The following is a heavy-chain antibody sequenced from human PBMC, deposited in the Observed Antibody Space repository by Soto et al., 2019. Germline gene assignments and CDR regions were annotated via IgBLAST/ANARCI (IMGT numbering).Heavy chain of an antibody. CDR2: ISAYNGNT. V-gene: IGHV1-18*01. CDR3: ARDLNDIVVVVAATPGNWFDP. CDR1: GYTFTSYG. Sequence: QVQLVQSGAEVKKPGASVKVSCKASGYTFTSYGISWVRQAPGQGLEWMGWISAYNGNTNYAQKLQGRVTMTTDTSTSTAYMELRSLRSDDTAVYYCARDLNDIVVVVAATPGNWFDPWGRGTLVTVSS. J-gene: IGHJ5*02. D-gene: IGHD2-15*01.